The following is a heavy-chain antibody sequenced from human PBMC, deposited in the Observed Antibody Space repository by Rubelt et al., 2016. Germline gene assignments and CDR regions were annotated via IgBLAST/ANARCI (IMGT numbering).Heavy chain of an antibody. Sequence: QVQLVESGGGVVQPGRSLRLSCAASGFTFSSYGMHWVRQAPGKGLEWVAVISYDGSNKYYADSVKGRFTISRDNSKNTLYLQMNSLRAEDTAGYYCARRHSDYHSYYFDYWGQGTQVSVSS. CDR3: ARRHSDYHSYYFDY. D-gene: IGHD5-12*01. V-gene: IGHV3-30*03. CDR1: GFTFSSYG. J-gene: IGHJ4*02. CDR2: ISYDGSNK.